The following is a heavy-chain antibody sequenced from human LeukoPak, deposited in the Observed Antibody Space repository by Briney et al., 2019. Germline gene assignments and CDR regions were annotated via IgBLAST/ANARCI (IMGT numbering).Heavy chain of an antibody. V-gene: IGHV4-4*07. CDR2: IYTSGST. Sequence: SETLSLTCTVSGGSISSYYWSWIRQPAGKGLEWIGRIYTSGSTNYNPSLKSRVTMSVDTSKIQFSLKLSSVTAADTAVYYCVRGDGYSYGHYYYYMDVWGKGTTVTVSS. CDR1: GGSISSYY. J-gene: IGHJ6*03. D-gene: IGHD5-18*01. CDR3: VRGDGYSYGHYYYYMDV.